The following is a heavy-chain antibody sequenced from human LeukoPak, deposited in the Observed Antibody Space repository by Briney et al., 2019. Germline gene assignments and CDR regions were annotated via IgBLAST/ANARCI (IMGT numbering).Heavy chain of an antibody. D-gene: IGHD3-16*01. J-gene: IGHJ4*02. CDR1: GFIFSNYW. CDR2: IKQDGSEK. Sequence: GGSLRLSCAASGFIFSNYWMSWVRQAPGKGLEWVANIKQDGSEKYYVDSVKGRFTISRDNAKNSLYLQMNSLRAEDTAVYYCASTGEYFDYWGQGTLVTVSS. CDR3: ASTGEYFDY. V-gene: IGHV3-7*01.